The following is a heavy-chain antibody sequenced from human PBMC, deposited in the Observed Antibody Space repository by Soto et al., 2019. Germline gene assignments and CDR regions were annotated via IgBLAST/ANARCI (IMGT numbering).Heavy chain of an antibody. CDR3: ARAYSSGWTFDY. CDR2: MTAYTGNT. D-gene: IGHD6-19*01. Sequence: QVQLVQSGAEVKKPGASVKVSCKASGYTFTSYGIIWVRQAPGQGLEWMGWMTAYTGNTNYAQKLQGRITMTTDTSTSTAYMELRGLRADDTDVYFCARAYSSGWTFDYWGQGTLVTVSS. J-gene: IGHJ4*02. CDR1: GYTFTSYG. V-gene: IGHV1-18*01.